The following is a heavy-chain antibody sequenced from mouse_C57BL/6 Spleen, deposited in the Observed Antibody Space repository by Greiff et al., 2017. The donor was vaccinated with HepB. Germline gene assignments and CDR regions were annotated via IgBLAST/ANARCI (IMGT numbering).Heavy chain of an antibody. Sequence: VHLVESGPGLVQPSQSLSITCTVSGFSLTSYGVHWVRQPPGKGLEWLGVLWSGGSTDYNASFISRLSISKDNSKSQVFFKMNSLQADDTAIYYCARRGELVDWYFDVWGTGTTVTVSS. CDR1: GFSLTSYG. CDR2: LWSGGST. CDR3: ARRGELVDWYFDV. D-gene: IGHD4-1*01. V-gene: IGHV2-4*01. J-gene: IGHJ1*03.